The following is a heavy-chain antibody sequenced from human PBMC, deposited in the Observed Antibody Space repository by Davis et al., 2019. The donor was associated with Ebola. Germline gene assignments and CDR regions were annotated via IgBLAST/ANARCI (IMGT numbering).Heavy chain of an antibody. D-gene: IGHD2-21*01. Sequence: GESLKISCAASGFTFSAYAMSWVRQAPGKGLEWVSSISGSGTYIYYADSVKGRFTISRDNAKNSLYLQMNSLRAEDTAVYYCARDPHSLYCGGDCRSGYYFDYWGQGTLVTVSS. J-gene: IGHJ4*02. V-gene: IGHV3-21*01. CDR2: ISGSGTYI. CDR3: ARDPHSLYCGGDCRSGYYFDY. CDR1: GFTFSAYA.